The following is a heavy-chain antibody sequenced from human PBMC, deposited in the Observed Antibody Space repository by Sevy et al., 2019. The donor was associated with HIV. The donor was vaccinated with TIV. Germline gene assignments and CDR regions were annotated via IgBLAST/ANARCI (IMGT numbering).Heavy chain of an antibody. Sequence: ASVKVSCKASGYTFTNYYIYWVRQAPGQGLEWMGIIDPSGDSTTYAQKFQGRVTVTTDTSTGTVYMELSSLRSDDTAVYFCPRDRDLSGSYLEYFYYAMDVWGQGTTVTVSS. V-gene: IGHV1-46*01. CDR2: IDPSGDST. CDR3: PRDRDLSGSYLEYFYYAMDV. D-gene: IGHD1-26*01. CDR1: GYTFTNYY. J-gene: IGHJ6*02.